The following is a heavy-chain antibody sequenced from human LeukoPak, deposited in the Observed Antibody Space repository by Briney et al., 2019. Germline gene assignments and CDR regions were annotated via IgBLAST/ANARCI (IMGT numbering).Heavy chain of an antibody. V-gene: IGHV3-9*01. CDR2: ISWNSGNI. D-gene: IGHD2-15*01. J-gene: IGHJ3*02. CDR1: GFTLDDYA. Sequence: GRSLRLSCAASGFTLDDYAMHWVRRAPGKGLEWVSGISWNSGNIGYADSVKGRFTISRDNAKNSLYLQMNSLRTEDTALYYCAKDASSSPFYGLDIWGQGTMVTVSS. CDR3: AKDASSSPFYGLDI.